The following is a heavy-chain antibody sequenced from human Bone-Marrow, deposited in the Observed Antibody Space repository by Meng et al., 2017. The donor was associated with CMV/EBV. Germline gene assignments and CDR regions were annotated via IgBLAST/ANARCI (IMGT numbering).Heavy chain of an antibody. CDR1: GGSISSYY. Sequence: GSLRLSCTVSGGSISSYYWSWIRQPAGKGLEWIGRIYTSGSTNYNPSLKSRVTMSVDTSKNQFSLKLSSVTAADTAVYYCARLRVAATLYFDYWGEGTLVAVSS. D-gene: IGHD2-15*01. CDR3: ARLRVAATLYFDY. V-gene: IGHV4-4*07. CDR2: IYTSGST. J-gene: IGHJ4*02.